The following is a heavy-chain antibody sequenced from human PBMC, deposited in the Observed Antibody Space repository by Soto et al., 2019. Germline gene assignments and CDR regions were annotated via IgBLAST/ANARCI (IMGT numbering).Heavy chain of an antibody. CDR3: ASLRFYPDVDYYYGMDV. CDR1: GGSISSSNW. V-gene: IGHV4-4*02. Sequence: QVQLQESGPGLVKPSGTLSLTCAVSGGSISSSNWWSWVRQPPGKGLEWIGEIYHSGSTNYNPSLKSRVTISVDKSKNQFPLKLSSVTAADTAVYYCASLRFYPDVDYYYGMDVWGQGTTVTVSS. CDR2: IYHSGST. J-gene: IGHJ6*02. D-gene: IGHD4-17*01.